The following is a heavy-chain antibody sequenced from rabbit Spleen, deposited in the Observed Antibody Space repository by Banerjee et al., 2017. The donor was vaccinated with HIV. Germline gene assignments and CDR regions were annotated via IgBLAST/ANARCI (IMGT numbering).Heavy chain of an antibody. Sequence: QSLEESGGDLVQPGASLTLTCKASGFDFSSRYYMCWVRQAPGKGLEWIGCIHTSIGSTWYANWAKGRFTISKTSSTTVTLQMTSLTGADTATHFCARRTDVRGSGCDLWGPGTLVTVS. J-gene: IGHJ4*01. D-gene: IGHD1-1*01. CDR2: IHTSIGST. CDR1: GFDFSSRYY. V-gene: IGHV1S40*01. CDR3: ARRTDVRGSGCDL.